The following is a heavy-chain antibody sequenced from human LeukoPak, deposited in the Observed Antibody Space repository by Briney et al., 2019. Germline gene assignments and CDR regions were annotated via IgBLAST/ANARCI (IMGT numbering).Heavy chain of an antibody. D-gene: IGHD2-15*01. CDR3: ARGYCSGGSCYSYYYYNYMDV. J-gene: IGHJ6*03. Sequence: SETLSLTCTVSGYSISSGYYWGWIRQPPGKGLEWIGSIYNSGSTYYNPSLKSRVTISVDTSKNQFSLKLSSVTAADTAVYYCARGYCSGGSCYSYYYYNYMDVWGKGTTVTVSS. CDR1: GYSISSGYY. V-gene: IGHV4-38-2*02. CDR2: IYNSGST.